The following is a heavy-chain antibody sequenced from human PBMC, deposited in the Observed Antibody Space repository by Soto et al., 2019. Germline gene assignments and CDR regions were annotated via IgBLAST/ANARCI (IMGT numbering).Heavy chain of an antibody. V-gene: IGHV5-51*01. D-gene: IGHD2-15*01. CDR1: GYSFTSYW. Sequence: PGESLKISCKGSGYSFTSYWIGWVRQMPGKGLEWMGIIYPGDSDTRYSPSFQGQVTISADKSISTAYLQWSSLKASDTAMYYCARLVTYCSGGSCYRDYDAFDIWGQGTMVTVSS. CDR2: IYPGDSDT. J-gene: IGHJ3*02. CDR3: ARLVTYCSGGSCYRDYDAFDI.